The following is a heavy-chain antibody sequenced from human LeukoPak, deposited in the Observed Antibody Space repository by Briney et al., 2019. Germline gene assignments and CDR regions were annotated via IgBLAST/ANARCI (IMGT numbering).Heavy chain of an antibody. CDR2: ITSSSTYT. V-gene: IGHV3-11*03. D-gene: IGHD6-13*01. CDR3: ARLAATLDY. CDR1: GFTFSDYY. Sequence: PGGSLRLSCAASGFTFSDYYMSWIRQAPGKGLEWVSYITSSSTYTNYADSVKGRFTISRDNAKNSLYLQMNSLRAEDTAVYYCARLAATLDYWGQGTLVTVPS. J-gene: IGHJ4*02.